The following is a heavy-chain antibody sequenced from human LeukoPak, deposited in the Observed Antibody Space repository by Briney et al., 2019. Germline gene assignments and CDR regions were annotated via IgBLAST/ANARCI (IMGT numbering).Heavy chain of an antibody. CDR3: ARGGYSYGYH. J-gene: IGHJ5*02. CDR1: GGSNSSSSYS. Sequence: PSETLSLTCSVSGGSNSSSSYSWGWIRQSPGKGLEWIGSIYFSGSAYYNPSLKSRATISVDTSKNQFSLRLNSVTAADTAVYYCARGGYSYGYHWGQGTLVTVSS. D-gene: IGHD5-18*01. CDR2: IYFSGSA. V-gene: IGHV4-39*07.